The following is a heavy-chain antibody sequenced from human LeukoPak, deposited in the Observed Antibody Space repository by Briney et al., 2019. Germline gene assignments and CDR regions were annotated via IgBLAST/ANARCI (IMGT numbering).Heavy chain of an antibody. D-gene: IGHD2-15*01. CDR1: GGSIRSSSYY. CDR2: IYYSGST. CDR3: ARQPYSGSALYYYYGMDV. V-gene: IGHV4-39*01. J-gene: IGHJ6*02. Sequence: SETLSLTCTVSGGSIRSSSYYWGWIRQPPGKGLEWIGSIYYSGSTYYNPSLKSRVTISVDTSKNQFSLKLSSVTAADTAVYYCARQPYSGSALYYYYGMDVWGHGTTVTVSS.